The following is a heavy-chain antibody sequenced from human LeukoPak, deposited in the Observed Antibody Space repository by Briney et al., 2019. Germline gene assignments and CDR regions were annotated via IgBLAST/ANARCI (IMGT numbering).Heavy chain of an antibody. Sequence: GGSLRLSCAASGFTFSDYYMSWIRQAPGKGLEWVSYISSSGSTIYYADSVKGRFTISRDNAKNSLYLQMNSLRAEDTAVYYCARAAWHSGYADAFDIWGQGTRVTVSS. V-gene: IGHV3-11*01. J-gene: IGHJ3*02. D-gene: IGHD5-12*01. CDR2: ISSSGSTI. CDR3: ARAAWHSGYADAFDI. CDR1: GFTFSDYY.